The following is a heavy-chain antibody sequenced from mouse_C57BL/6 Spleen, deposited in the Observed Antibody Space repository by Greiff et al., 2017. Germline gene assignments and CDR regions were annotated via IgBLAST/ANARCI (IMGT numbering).Heavy chain of an antibody. D-gene: IGHD2-4*01. J-gene: IGHJ3*01. V-gene: IGHV1-53*01. Sequence: VKLQQPGTELVKPGASVKLSCKASGYTFTSYWMHWVKQRPGQGLEWIGNINPSNGGTNYNEKFKSKATLTVDKSSSTAYMQLSSLTSEDSAVYYCARRDYDYDEVWAYWGQGTLVTVSA. CDR1: GYTFTSYW. CDR3: ARRDYDYDEVWAY. CDR2: INPSNGGT.